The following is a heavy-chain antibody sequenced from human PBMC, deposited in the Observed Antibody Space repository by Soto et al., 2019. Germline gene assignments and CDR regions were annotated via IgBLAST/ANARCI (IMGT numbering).Heavy chain of an antibody. CDR1: GSPFSTYG. D-gene: IGHD3-3*02. Sequence: EVQVVESGGGLVKPGGSLRLSCTASGSPFSTYGMNWVRQAPGKGLEWVSSISNGGNYIYYADSVQGRFTISRDNAKNSLYLQMNSLRAEDTAVYFCARDESVGSSIRYWGQGTLVTVSS. CDR2: ISNGGNYI. J-gene: IGHJ4*02. V-gene: IGHV3-21*01. CDR3: ARDESVGSSIRY.